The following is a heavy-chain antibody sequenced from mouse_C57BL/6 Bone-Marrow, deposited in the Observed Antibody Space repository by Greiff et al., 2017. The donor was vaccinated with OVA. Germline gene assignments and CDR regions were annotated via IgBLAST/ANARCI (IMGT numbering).Heavy chain of an antibody. CDR1: GFTFSDYY. CDR3: ARGGLYDYAYYCDY. D-gene: IGHD2-4*01. V-gene: IGHV5-16*01. J-gene: IGHJ2*01. CDR2: INYDGSST. Sequence: EVKLVESEGGLVQPGSSMKLSCTASGFTFSDYYMAWVRQVPEKGLEWVANINYDGSSTYYLDSLKSRFIISRDNAKNILYLHMSSLKSEDTATYYCARGGLYDYAYYCDYWGQGTTLTVSS.